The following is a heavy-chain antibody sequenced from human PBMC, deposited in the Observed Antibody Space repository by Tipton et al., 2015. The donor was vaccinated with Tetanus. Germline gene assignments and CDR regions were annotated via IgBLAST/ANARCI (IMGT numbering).Heavy chain of an antibody. V-gene: IGHV4-59*01. CDR3: TRANHEFPKKGPFDS. J-gene: IGHJ4*02. D-gene: IGHD3-10*01. CDR1: GGSMSNNY. CDR2: ISDSGLS. Sequence: LRLSCTVSGGSMSNNYWSWIRQPPGKGLEWLAYISDSGLSNSNYFLKSRITISRDTSRNQFSLKLTSVTAADTAVYYCTRANHEFPKKGPFDSWGQGTLVIVS.